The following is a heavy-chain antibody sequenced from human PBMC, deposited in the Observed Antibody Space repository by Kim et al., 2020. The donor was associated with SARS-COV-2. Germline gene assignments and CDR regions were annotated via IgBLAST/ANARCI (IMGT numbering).Heavy chain of an antibody. V-gene: IGHV1-24*01. J-gene: IGHJ4*02. CDR1: GYMFTELY. D-gene: IGHD3-10*01. CDR3: ATYASGSRYFDL. Sequence: ASVKVSCKVSGYMFTELYMHWVRQAPGKGLEWMGGFDPEDGEIIYAQELQDRLTMTEDTATDTGYMELRSLESEDTALYYCATYASGSRYFDLWGQGTLV. CDR2: FDPEDGEI.